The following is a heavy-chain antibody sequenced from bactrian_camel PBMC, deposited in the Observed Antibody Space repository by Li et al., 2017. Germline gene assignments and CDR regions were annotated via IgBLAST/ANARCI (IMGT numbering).Heavy chain of an antibody. J-gene: IGHJ4*01. CDR1: GYTYSPYC. D-gene: IGHD5*01. CDR3: TRETQWVGYHEMAEY. Sequence: VQLVESGGGLVEPGGSLRLSCAFSGYTYSPYCLGWFRQAAGKEREVDATIGDPGTTTYTDSAKGRFTISKDNAENTVYLQMNILEARDTAMYYCTRETQWVGYHEMAEYWGQGTQVTVS. CDR2: IGDPGTT. V-gene: IGHV3S67*01.